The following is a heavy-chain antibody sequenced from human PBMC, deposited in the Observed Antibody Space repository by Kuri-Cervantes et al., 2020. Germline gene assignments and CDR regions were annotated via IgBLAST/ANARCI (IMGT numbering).Heavy chain of an antibody. V-gene: IGHV3-9*01. CDR1: GFIFEDFA. D-gene: IGHD6-19*01. J-gene: IGHJ4*02. CDR2: ISWNSGSI. Sequence: SLKISCAASGFIFEDFAMHWVRQAPGKGLEWVSGISWNSGSIGYADSVRGRFTISRDNAKNSLYLQMNSLRTEDTAMYFCATNVIAVAGHVFWGQGTLVTVSS. CDR3: ATNVIAVAGHVF.